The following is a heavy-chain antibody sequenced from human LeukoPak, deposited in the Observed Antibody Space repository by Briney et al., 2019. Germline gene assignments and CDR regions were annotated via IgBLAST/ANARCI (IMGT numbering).Heavy chain of an antibody. CDR3: AKAVHSWELLPVFDY. CDR1: GFTFDEYA. Sequence: GGSLRLSCAASGFTFDEYAMHWVRQVPGKGLEWVSLINRDGSSTYYADSVQGRFTISRDNSKKSLFLRMDSLRTEDTALYYCAKAVHSWELLPVFDYWGQGTLVTVSS. J-gene: IGHJ4*02. CDR2: INRDGSST. D-gene: IGHD1-26*01. V-gene: IGHV3-43*02.